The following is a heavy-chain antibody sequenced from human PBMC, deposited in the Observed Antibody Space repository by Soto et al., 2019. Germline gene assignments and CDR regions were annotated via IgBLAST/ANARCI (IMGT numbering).Heavy chain of an antibody. J-gene: IGHJ6*02. V-gene: IGHV4-59*01. CDR1: GGSISSYY. Sequence: SETLSLTCTVSGGSISSYYWSWIRQPPGKGLEWIGYILYSGSTKYNPSLKSRATISVVTSKNQFSLKLSSVTAADTAVYYCARSPAGGTLTPYCYYGLDVWGQGTTVTVSS. CDR2: ILYSGST. D-gene: IGHD3-9*01. CDR3: ARSPAGGTLTPYCYYGLDV.